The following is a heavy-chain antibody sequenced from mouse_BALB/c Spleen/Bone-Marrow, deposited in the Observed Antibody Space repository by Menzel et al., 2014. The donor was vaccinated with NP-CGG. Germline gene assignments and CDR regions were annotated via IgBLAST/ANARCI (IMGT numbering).Heavy chain of an antibody. V-gene: IGHV4-1*02. J-gene: IGHJ3*01. CDR1: GFDFSRYW. CDR3: ARMHYYGYVAY. D-gene: IGHD1-2*01. Sequence: EVKLLESGGGLVQPGGSLKLSCVASGFDFSRYWMSWVRQAPGKGLEWIGEINPDSSTINYTPSLTDKFIISRDNAKNTLYLQMSKVRSEDTALYYCARMHYYGYVAYWGQGTLGTGSA. CDR2: INPDSSTI.